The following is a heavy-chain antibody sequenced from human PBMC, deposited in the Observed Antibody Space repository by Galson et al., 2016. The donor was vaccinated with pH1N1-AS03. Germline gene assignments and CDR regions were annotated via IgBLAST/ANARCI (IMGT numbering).Heavy chain of an antibody. V-gene: IGHV3-21*01. CDR2: ISTTSSSI. CDR1: GFPFSGYS. D-gene: IGHD6-19*01. J-gene: IGHJ4*02. CDR3: ARDGPPQGISVAGSFDF. Sequence: SLRLSCAASGFPFSGYSMNWVRQAPGKGLEWVSFISTTSSSIYYADSVTGRFTISRDNAKNSLFLQMNRLRDEDTAVYYCARDGPPQGISVAGSFDFWGQGTLVTVSS.